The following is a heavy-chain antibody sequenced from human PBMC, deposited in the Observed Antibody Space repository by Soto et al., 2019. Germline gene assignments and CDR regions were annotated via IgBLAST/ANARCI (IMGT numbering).Heavy chain of an antibody. D-gene: IGHD6-13*01. V-gene: IGHV4-4*02. J-gene: IGHJ1*01. Sequence: QVQLQDSGPGLVKPSGTLSLTCAVSGVSISTATWWSLVRQPPGKGLEWIGEIYHSGSTNYNPSLKSRVAISLVESKDQFSLKLSSVTAADTAVYYWARGGSSSWLRLVHHWGQGTLVTFSS. CDR1: GVSISTATW. CDR2: IYHSGST. CDR3: ARGGSSSWLRLVHH.